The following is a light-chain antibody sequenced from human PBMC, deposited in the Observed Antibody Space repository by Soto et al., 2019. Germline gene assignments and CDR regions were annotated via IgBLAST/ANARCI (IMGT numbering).Light chain of an antibody. J-gene: IGKJ5*01. V-gene: IGKV1-39*01. CDR3: QQSYRSPPIT. Sequence: DIQMTQSPSSLSASVGDRITITCRASQSISSFLNWYQQKPGKPPKLLIYDASSLPSGVPSRFSGSGSWTDFPLIISSLQPEDFATYYCQQSYRSPPITFGQGTRLAI. CDR2: DAS. CDR1: QSISSF.